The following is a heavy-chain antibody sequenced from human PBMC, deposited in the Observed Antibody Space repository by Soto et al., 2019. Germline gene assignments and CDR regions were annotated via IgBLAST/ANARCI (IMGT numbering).Heavy chain of an antibody. CDR1: GGTFSSYA. CDR2: IIPIFGTA. Sequence: GASVKVSCKASGGTFSSYAISWVRQAPGQGLGWMGGIIPIFGTANYAQKFQGRVTITADESTSTAYMELSSLRSEDTAVYYCARSFDSSGYYYGYYFDYWGQGTLVTVSS. D-gene: IGHD3-22*01. J-gene: IGHJ4*02. V-gene: IGHV1-69*13. CDR3: ARSFDSSGYYYGYYFDY.